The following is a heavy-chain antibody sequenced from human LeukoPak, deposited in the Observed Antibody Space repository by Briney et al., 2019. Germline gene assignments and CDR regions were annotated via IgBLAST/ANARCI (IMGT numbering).Heavy chain of an antibody. CDR3: ARENFMATFGTTFDI. CDR1: GSTFSSYA. Sequence: PGGSLRLSCAASGSTFSSYAMNWVRQAPGKGLEWVSSVSSSSTNKFYADSVKGRFTISRDDAKNSLYLQMNSLRVEDTAVYYCARENFMATFGTTFDIWGQGTMVSVSS. V-gene: IGHV3-21*01. J-gene: IGHJ3*02. CDR2: VSSSSTNK. D-gene: IGHD3-3*01.